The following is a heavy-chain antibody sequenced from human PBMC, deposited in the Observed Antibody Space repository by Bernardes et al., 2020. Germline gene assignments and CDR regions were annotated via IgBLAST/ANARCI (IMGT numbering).Heavy chain of an antibody. D-gene: IGHD6-13*01. CDR2: IWYDGSNK. CDR3: ARVWQSHSTGGLDI. CDR1: GFTFSHYG. J-gene: IGHJ3*02. V-gene: IGHV3-33*01. Sequence: GGSLRLSCAPSGFTFSHYGMHWVRQAPGKGLEWVAVIWYDGSNKQYADSVKGRFTISRDNSNNMLYLQMDSLRAEDTAVYYCARVWQSHSTGGLDIWGQGTMVTVS.